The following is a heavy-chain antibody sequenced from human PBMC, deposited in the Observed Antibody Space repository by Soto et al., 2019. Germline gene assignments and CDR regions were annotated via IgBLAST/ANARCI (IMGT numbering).Heavy chain of an antibody. Sequence: ASVKVSCKASGHTFTNYTMDWMRQAPGQRLEWMGWINAGNGNTKYSQKFQGRVTITRDTSASTAYMELSSLRAVDKAVYYCARDRVPSNGWGQGTTITVS. V-gene: IGHV1-3*01. J-gene: IGHJ6*02. CDR2: INAGNGNT. CDR3: ARDRVPSNG. D-gene: IGHD2-8*01. CDR1: GHTFTNYT.